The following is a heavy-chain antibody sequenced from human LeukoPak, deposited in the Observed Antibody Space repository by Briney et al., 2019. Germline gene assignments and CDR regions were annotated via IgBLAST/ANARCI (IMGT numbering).Heavy chain of an antibody. V-gene: IGHV1-58*01. CDR2: IVVGSGNT. CDR1: GFTFTSSA. CDR3: AAVGYSSSWEFDY. D-gene: IGHD6-13*01. Sequence: ASVKVSCKASGFTFTSSAVQWVRQARGQRLEWIGWIVVGSGNTNYAQKFQKRVTITRDMSTSTAYMELSSLRSEDTAVYYCAAVGYSSSWEFDYWGQGTLVTVSS. J-gene: IGHJ4*02.